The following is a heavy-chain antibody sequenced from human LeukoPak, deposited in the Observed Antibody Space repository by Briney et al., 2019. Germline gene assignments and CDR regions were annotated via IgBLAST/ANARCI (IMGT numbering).Heavy chain of an antibody. CDR1: GFPFSSYW. CDR3: AKLDFDY. Sequence: GGSLRLSCVASGFPFSSYWMTWVRQAPGKGLEWVANIKQDGSKKSYVDSVKGRFTISRDNAKNSLYLQMNSLRAEDTAVYYCAKLDFDYWGQGTLVTVSS. V-gene: IGHV3-7*03. D-gene: IGHD3-3*02. J-gene: IGHJ4*02. CDR2: IKQDGSKK.